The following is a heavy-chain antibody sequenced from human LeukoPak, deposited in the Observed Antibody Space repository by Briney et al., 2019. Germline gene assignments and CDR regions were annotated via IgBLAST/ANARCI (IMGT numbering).Heavy chain of an antibody. D-gene: IGHD2-15*01. CDR3: ARADCSGGSCYGLDY. Sequence: GGSLRLSCAASGFTFSSYSMNWVRQAPGKGLEWVSSISSSSIYIYYADSVKGRFTISRDNAKNSLYLQMNSLRAEDTAVYYCARADCSGGSCYGLDYWGQGTLVTVSS. V-gene: IGHV3-21*01. CDR2: ISSSSIYI. J-gene: IGHJ4*02. CDR1: GFTFSSYS.